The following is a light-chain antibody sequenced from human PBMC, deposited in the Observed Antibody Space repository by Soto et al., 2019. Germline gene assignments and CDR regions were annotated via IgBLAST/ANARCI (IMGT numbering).Light chain of an antibody. CDR2: AAS. CDR3: QQSHSTSYT. V-gene: IGKV1-39*01. CDR1: QSIDTY. J-gene: IGKJ2*01. Sequence: DIQMTQSPSSLSASFGDRVTLTCRASQSIDTYLNWYQKKPGTAPKLLMYAASTLHSGVPSRFSGSASGTDFTLTISSLQREDFATYFCQQSHSTSYTCGQGTKLEI.